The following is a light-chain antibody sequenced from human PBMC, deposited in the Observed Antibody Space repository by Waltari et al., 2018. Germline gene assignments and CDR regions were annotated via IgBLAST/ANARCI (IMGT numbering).Light chain of an antibody. J-gene: IGKJ4*01. V-gene: IGKV3-11*01. CDR3: QQRGNWPLT. CDR1: QSVSSY. CDR2: DVS. Sequence: EIVLTQSPATLSLSPGERATLSCRASQSVSSYLAWYQQKPGQAPRLLIYDVSNRATGIPARFSGSGSGTDVTLTISSLESEDFAVYYCQQRGNWPLTVGGGTKVEIK.